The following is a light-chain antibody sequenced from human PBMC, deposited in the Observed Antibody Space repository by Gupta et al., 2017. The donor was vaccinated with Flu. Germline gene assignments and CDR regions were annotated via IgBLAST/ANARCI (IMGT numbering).Light chain of an antibody. CDR3: AAWDASPNGPI. CDR1: SSNTGSNY. J-gene: IGLJ2*01. CDR2: RNN. Sequence: QSVLTQPPSASGTPGQRVTISCYGSSSNTGSNYVYWYQQLPGMAPNLLIYRNNQRPSGVPDRFSGSKSGTSASLAISGLQSEDEADYYCAAWDASPNGPIFGGGTNLTVL. V-gene: IGLV1-47*01.